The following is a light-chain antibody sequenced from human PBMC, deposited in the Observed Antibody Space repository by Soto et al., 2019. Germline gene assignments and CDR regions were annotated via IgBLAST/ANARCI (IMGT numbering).Light chain of an antibody. CDR2: GAS. CDR3: QKYNNWPQT. Sequence: SVSPGERATLSCRASQSVSSNLAWYQQKPGQAPRLLIYGASTRATGIPARFSGSGSGTEFTLTIRSLQSEDFAVYSCQKYNNWPQTFGQGTKVEIK. J-gene: IGKJ1*01. CDR1: QSVSSN. V-gene: IGKV3-15*01.